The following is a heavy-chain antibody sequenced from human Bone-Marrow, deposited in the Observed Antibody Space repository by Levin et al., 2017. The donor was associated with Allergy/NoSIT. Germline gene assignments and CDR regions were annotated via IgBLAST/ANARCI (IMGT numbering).Heavy chain of an antibody. D-gene: IGHD3-10*01. V-gene: IGHV3-30*18. CDR1: GFTFSSYG. CDR3: AKDGGRVLGSV. CDR2: ISYDGSNK. Sequence: GESLKISCAASGFTFSSYGMHWVRQAPGKGLEWVAVISYDGSNKYYADSVKGRFTISRDNSKNTLYLQMNSLRAEDTAVYYCAKDGGRVLGSVWGQGTTVTVSS. J-gene: IGHJ6*02.